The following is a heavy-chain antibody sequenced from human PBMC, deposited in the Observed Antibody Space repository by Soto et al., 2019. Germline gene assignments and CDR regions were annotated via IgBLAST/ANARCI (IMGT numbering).Heavy chain of an antibody. CDR2: ISSNGGST. J-gene: IGHJ4*02. D-gene: IGHD3-22*01. CDR3: VKGEYYYDSSGYYPFDY. CDR1: GFTFSSYP. V-gene: IGHV3-64*01. Sequence: GGSLRLSCAASGFTFSSYPMHWVRQAPGKGLEYVSAISSNGGSTYYANSVKGRFTISRDNSKNTVYLQMSSLRVEDTAVYYCVKGEYYYDSSGYYPFDYWGQGTLVTVSS.